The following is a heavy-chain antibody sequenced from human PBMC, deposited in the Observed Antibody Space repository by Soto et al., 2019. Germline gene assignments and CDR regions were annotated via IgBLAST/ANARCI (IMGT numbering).Heavy chain of an antibody. D-gene: IGHD6-19*01. CDR3: AKDRGQHAVAVTSDFDY. J-gene: IGHJ4*02. V-gene: IGHV3-23*01. CDR1: GFTFSTYA. Sequence: PGGSLRLSCAASGFTFSTYAMSWVRQAPGKGLEWVSTISGISTRTYYSDSVKGRFTVSRDNSKNALYLQLSSLRAEDTALYYCAKDRGQHAVAVTSDFDYWGQGTLVTVSS. CDR2: ISGISTRT.